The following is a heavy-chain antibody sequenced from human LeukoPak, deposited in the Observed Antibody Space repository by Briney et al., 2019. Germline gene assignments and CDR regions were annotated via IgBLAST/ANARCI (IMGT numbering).Heavy chain of an antibody. V-gene: IGHV3-21*01. Sequence: PGGSLRLSCAASGFTFSSYSMNWVRQAPGKRLEWVSSISSSSSYIYYADSVKGRFTISRDNAKNSLYLQMNSLRAEDTAVYYCASLLYSSSSGIDYWGQGTLVTVSS. CDR3: ASLLYSSSSGIDY. D-gene: IGHD6-6*01. J-gene: IGHJ4*02. CDR1: GFTFSSYS. CDR2: ISSSSSYI.